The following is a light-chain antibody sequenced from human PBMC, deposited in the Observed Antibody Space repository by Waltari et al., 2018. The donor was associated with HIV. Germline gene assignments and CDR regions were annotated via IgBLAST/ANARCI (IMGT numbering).Light chain of an antibody. V-gene: IGLV2-23*02. CDR2: DVS. CDR3: CSYAGSSTLV. CDR1: SSAVGGHNY. Sequence: QSALTQPASVSGSPGQSLTTPRTGTSSAVGGHNYVSWYQQHPGKAPKLMIYDVSKRPSGVSNRFSGSKSGNTASLTISGLQAEDEADYYCCSYAGSSTLVFGGGTKLTVL. J-gene: IGLJ2*01.